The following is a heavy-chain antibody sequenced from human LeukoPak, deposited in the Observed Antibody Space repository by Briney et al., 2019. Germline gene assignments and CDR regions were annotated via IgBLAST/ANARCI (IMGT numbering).Heavy chain of an antibody. J-gene: IGHJ4*02. CDR1: GVSITSNAW. CDR3: ARNDGNSDFDC. Sequence: SETLSLTCAVSGVSITSNAWWTWVRQPPGKGLEWIGEIFHSGRTHYSPSLKSRVTISVDKSKTQFSLQLSSVTAADTAVYYCARNDGNSDFDCWGQGTLVTVSS. D-gene: IGHD4-23*01. CDR2: IFHSGRT. V-gene: IGHV4-4*02.